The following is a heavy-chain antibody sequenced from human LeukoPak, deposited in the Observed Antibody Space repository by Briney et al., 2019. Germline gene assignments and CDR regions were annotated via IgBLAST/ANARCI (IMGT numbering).Heavy chain of an antibody. D-gene: IGHD4-17*01. Sequence: SETLSLTCAVSTDSFSSRYWTWIRQPPGKGLEGIGYISYIWSTNYNPSLKIRVTISIDPFKNQFSLKLSSVTAADTAVYYCARDVVTVTKGFDIWGQGTMVSVSS. CDR1: TDSFSSRY. CDR3: ARDVVTVTKGFDI. V-gene: IGHV4-59*11. CDR2: ISYIWST. J-gene: IGHJ3*02.